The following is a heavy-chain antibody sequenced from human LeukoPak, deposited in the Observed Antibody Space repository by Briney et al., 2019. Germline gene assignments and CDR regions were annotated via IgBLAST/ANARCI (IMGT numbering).Heavy chain of an antibody. D-gene: IGHD5-18*01. CDR3: ARTKDTAMVPFDY. V-gene: IGHV3-23*01. CDR1: GFTFSSYA. J-gene: IGHJ4*02. Sequence: GGSLRLSCAASGFTFSSYAMSWVRQAPGKGLEWVSAISGSGGNTYYADSVKGRFTISRDNSKNTLFLQMSSLRAEDTAVYYCARTKDTAMVPFDYRGQGTLVTVSS. CDR2: ISGSGGNT.